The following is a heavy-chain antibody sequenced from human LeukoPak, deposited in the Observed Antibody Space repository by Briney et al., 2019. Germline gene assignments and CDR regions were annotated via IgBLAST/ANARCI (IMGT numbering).Heavy chain of an antibody. J-gene: IGHJ4*02. CDR3: AGYCSGGSCSL. V-gene: IGHV1-69*05. D-gene: IGHD2-15*01. CDR2: IIPIFGTA. Sequence: ASVKVSCKASGYTFNSYGISWVRQAPGQGLEWMGGIIPIFGTANYAQKFQGRVTITTDVSTSTAYMELSSLRSEDTAVYYCAGYCSGGSCSLWGQGTLVTVSS. CDR1: GYTFNSYG.